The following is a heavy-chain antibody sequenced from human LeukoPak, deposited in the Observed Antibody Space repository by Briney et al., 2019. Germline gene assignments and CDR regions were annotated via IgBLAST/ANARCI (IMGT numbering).Heavy chain of an antibody. V-gene: IGHV1-69*05. D-gene: IGHD4-11*01. CDR1: GGTFSSYA. CDR2: IIPIFGTA. J-gene: IGHJ4*02. Sequence: ASVKVSCKASGGTFSSYAISWVRQAPGQGLEWMGGIIPIFGTANYAQKFQGRVTITTDESTSTAYMELSSLRSEDTAVYYCAAMRSTVTTADFDYWGQGTLVTVSS. CDR3: AAMRSTVTTADFDY.